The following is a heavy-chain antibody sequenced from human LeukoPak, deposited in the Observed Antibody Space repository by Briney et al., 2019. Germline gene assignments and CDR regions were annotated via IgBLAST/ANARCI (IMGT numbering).Heavy chain of an antibody. J-gene: IGHJ4*02. CDR3: ARQNPAAEGQGLDH. CDR2: IYHTGTT. Sequence: PSETLSLTCTVSGGSISSYYWSWIRQPPGKGLDWIGYIYHTGTTNYNPSLKSRVTMSVDTSKNQFSLKLSSVTAADTAVYYCARQNPAAEGQGLDHWGQGALDTVSS. V-gene: IGHV4-59*08. CDR1: GGSISSYY. D-gene: IGHD6-13*01.